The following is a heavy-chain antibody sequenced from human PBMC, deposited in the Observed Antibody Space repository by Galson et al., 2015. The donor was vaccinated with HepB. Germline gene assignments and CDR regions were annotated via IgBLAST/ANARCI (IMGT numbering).Heavy chain of an antibody. V-gene: IGHV3-66*01. CDR2: IYSGGST. CDR1: GFTFSSYA. CDR3: ARASIAAAGTCWFDP. D-gene: IGHD6-13*01. Sequence: SLRLSCAASGFTFSSYAMSWVRQAPGQGLEWVSVIYSGGSTYYADSVKGRFTISRDNAKISLYLQMNSLRAEDTAVYYCARASIAAAGTCWFDPWGQGTLVTVSS. J-gene: IGHJ5*02.